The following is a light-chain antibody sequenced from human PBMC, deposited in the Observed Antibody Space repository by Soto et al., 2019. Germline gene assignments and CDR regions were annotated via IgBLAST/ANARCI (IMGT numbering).Light chain of an antibody. Sequence: DIQMTQSPSTLSASVGDRVTITCRASQSIGRWLAWYQQKPGKAPNLLIYKASSLEGRVPSRFSGSTSGTEFTLTISSLQPDDFATYYCQQYNSYPYTFGQGTKLEIK. CDR3: QQYNSYPYT. V-gene: IGKV1-5*03. CDR1: QSIGRW. CDR2: KAS. J-gene: IGKJ2*01.